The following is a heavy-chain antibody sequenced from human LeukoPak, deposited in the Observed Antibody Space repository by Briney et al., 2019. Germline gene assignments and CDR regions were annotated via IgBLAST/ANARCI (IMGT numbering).Heavy chain of an antibody. J-gene: IGHJ4*02. CDR2: ISDSGGST. Sequence: GGSLRLSCAASGFTFSSYAMSWVRQAPGKGLEWVSAISDSGGSTYYADSVKGRFTISRDNSKNTLYLQMNSLRAEDTAVYYCAKDKSDTAMVPWYLAFRDYWGQGTLVTVSS. D-gene: IGHD5-18*01. CDR3: AKDKSDTAMVPWYLAFRDY. CDR1: GFTFSSYA. V-gene: IGHV3-23*01.